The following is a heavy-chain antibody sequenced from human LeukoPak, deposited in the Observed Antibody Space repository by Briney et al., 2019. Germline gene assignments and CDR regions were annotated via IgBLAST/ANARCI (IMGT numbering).Heavy chain of an antibody. J-gene: IGHJ3*02. CDR3: ARERGGFCSSTTCSRAFDI. Sequence: GGSLRLSCAASGFTFSSYEMNWVRQAPGRGLEWVSYISNSDSTIYYADSVKGQFTISRDNAKNSLYLQMNSLGAEDTAVYYCARERGGFCSSTTCSRAFDIWGQGTMVTVSS. CDR2: ISNSDSTI. V-gene: IGHV3-48*03. D-gene: IGHD2-2*03. CDR1: GFTFSSYE.